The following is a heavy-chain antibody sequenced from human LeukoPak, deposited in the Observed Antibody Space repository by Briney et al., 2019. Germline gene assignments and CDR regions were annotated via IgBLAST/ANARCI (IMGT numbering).Heavy chain of an antibody. CDR1: GFTFSDYY. CDR3: AKGVNDYGDPSDY. J-gene: IGHJ4*02. Sequence: PGGSLRLSCAASGFTFSDYYMSWIRQAPGKGLEWVSAISGSGGSTYYADSVKGRFTISRDNSKNTLYLQMNSLRAEDTAVYYCAKGVNDYGDPSDYWGQGTLVTVSS. V-gene: IGHV3-23*01. CDR2: ISGSGGST. D-gene: IGHD4-17*01.